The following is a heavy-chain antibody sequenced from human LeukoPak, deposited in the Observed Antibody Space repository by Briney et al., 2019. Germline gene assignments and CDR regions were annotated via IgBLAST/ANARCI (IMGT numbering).Heavy chain of an antibody. CDR1: GYSFTSYW. CDR3: ARLGGYCSSTSCYSWFDP. V-gene: IGHV5-51*01. J-gene: IGHJ5*02. CDR2: IYPGDSDT. D-gene: IGHD2-2*02. Sequence: GESLKISCKGPGYSFTSYWIGWVRQMPGKGLEWMGIIYPGDSDTRNSPSFQGQVTISADKSISTAYLQWSSLKASDTAMYYCARLGGYCSSTSCYSWFDPWGQGTLVTVSS.